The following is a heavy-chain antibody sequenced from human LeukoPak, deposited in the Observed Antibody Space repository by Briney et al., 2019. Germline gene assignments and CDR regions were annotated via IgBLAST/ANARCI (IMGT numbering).Heavy chain of an antibody. J-gene: IGHJ4*02. CDR1: GYSFTSYW. V-gene: IGHV5-51*01. D-gene: IGHD3-22*01. CDR3: ARPYYYDSSGYYYPYYFDY. Sequence: GASLKISCKGSGYSFTSYWIGWVRQMPGKGLEWMGIIYPGDSDTRYSPSFQGQVTISADKSISTAYLQWSSLKASDTAMYYCARPYYYDSSGYYYPYYFDYWGQGTLVTVSS. CDR2: IYPGDSDT.